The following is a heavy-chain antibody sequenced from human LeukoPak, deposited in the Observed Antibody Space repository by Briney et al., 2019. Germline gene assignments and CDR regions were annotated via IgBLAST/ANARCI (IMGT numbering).Heavy chain of an antibody. CDR2: ISGSGGIT. D-gene: IGHD1-26*01. Sequence: GGSLRLSCAASGFTFSSYVMNWVRQAPGKGLGWVSTISGSGGITYYTDSVKGRFTISRDNSKNMLYLQINSLRAEDTAVYYCAKYGIGGSGNHFDYWGQGTLVTVSS. CDR3: AKYGIGGSGNHFDY. V-gene: IGHV3-23*01. J-gene: IGHJ4*02. CDR1: GFTFSSYV.